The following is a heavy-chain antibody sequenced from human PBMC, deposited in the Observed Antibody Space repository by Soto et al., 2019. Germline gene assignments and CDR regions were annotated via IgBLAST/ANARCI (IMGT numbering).Heavy chain of an antibody. D-gene: IGHD3-22*01. V-gene: IGHV4-59*01. CDR2: IYYSGST. CDR1: GGSISSYY. J-gene: IGHJ4*02. Sequence: SETLSLTCTVSGGSISSYYWSWIRQPPGKGLEWIGYIYYSGSTNYNPSLKSRVTISVDTSKNQFSLKLSSVTAADTAVYYCARDPGDSSGYFYFDYWAQGTLVPVS. CDR3: ARDPGDSSGYFYFDY.